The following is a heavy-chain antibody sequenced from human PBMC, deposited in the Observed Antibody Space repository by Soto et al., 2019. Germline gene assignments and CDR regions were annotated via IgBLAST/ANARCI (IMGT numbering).Heavy chain of an antibody. CDR1: GYTFISYD. D-gene: IGHD3-9*01. Sequence: QVQLVQSGAEVKKPGASVKVSCKGSGYTFISYDISWVRQAPGQGLEWMGRISAYNGNTNYAQNLQGRVTLTTDTSTSTAYMELRSLRSDDTAVYYCAINYNTFTGYYRLLNYWGQGTLVTVS. V-gene: IGHV1-18*01. CDR3: AINYNTFTGYYRLLNY. CDR2: ISAYNGNT. J-gene: IGHJ4*02.